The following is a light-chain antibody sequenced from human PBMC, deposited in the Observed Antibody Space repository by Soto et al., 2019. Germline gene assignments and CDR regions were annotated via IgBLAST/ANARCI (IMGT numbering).Light chain of an antibody. V-gene: IGKV1-39*01. CDR2: AAS. Sequence: DIQMTQSPSSLSAAVGERVTITCRASQSISSYLNWYQQKPGKAPKLLIYAASSLQSGVPSRFSGSGSGTEFTLTISSLQPDDFATYYCQHYNSYSEAFGQGTKVDTK. CDR3: QHYNSYSEA. J-gene: IGKJ1*01. CDR1: QSISSY.